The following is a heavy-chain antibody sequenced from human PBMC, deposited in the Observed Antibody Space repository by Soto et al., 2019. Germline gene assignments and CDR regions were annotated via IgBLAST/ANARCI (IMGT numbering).Heavy chain of an antibody. CDR1: GYTLTELS. CDR3: ATMVRGVIIFRFDY. J-gene: IGHJ4*02. V-gene: IGHV1-24*01. D-gene: IGHD3-10*01. Sequence: ASVKVSCKVSGYTLTELSMHWVRQAPGKGLEWMGGFDPEDDETIYAQKFQGRVTMTEDISTDTAYMELSSLRSEDTAVYYCATMVRGVIIFRFDYWGQGTLVTVSS. CDR2: FDPEDDET.